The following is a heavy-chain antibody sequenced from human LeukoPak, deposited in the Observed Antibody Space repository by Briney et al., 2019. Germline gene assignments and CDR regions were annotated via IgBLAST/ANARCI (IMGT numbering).Heavy chain of an antibody. J-gene: IGHJ5*02. V-gene: IGHV3-21*01. CDR1: GFTFSSYS. CDR2: ISSSSSYI. CDR3: ARDPVNYGGNSGGDWFAP. Sequence: PGGSLRLSCAASGFTFSSYSMNWVRQAPGKGLEWVSSISSSSSYIYYADSVKGRFTISRDNAKNSLYLQMNSLRAEDTAVYYCARDPVNYGGNSGGDWFAPWGQGTLVTVSS. D-gene: IGHD4-23*01.